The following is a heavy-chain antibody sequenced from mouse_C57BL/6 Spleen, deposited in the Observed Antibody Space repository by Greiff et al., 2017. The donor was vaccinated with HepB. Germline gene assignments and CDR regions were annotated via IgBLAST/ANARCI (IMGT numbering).Heavy chain of an antibody. V-gene: IGHV5-12*01. Sequence: DVMLVESGGGLVQPGGSLKLSCAASGFTFSDYYMYWVRQTPEKRLEWVVYISNGGGSTYYPDTVKGRFPISRDNAKNTLYLQMSRLKSEDTAMYYCARRGYGNYEAMDYWGQGTSVTVSS. CDR1: GFTFSDYY. J-gene: IGHJ4*01. CDR3: ARRGYGNYEAMDY. D-gene: IGHD2-1*01. CDR2: ISNGGGST.